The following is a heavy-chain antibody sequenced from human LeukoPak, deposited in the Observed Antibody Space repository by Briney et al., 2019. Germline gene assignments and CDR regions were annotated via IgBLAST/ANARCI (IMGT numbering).Heavy chain of an antibody. V-gene: IGHV4-39*07. CDR2: IYYSGST. CDR1: GGSISSSSYY. D-gene: IGHD3-22*01. Sequence: PSETLSLTCTVSGGSISSSSYYWGWIRQPPGKGLEWIGSIYYSGSTYYNPSLKSRVTISVDTSKNQFSLKLSSVTAADTAVYYCATLDSSGYSFDYWGQGTLVTVSS. CDR3: ATLDSSGYSFDY. J-gene: IGHJ4*02.